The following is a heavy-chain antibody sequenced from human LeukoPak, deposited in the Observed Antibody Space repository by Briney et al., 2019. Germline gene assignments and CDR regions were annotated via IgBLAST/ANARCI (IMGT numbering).Heavy chain of an antibody. Sequence: GGSLRLSCAASGFTFISYAMSWVHQAPGKGLEWVSSLSGNAGRPYYADSVKGRFTISRDNSKNTLYLQMNSLRAEDTAVYYCAKDHRDSGNYYYYYGLDVWGQGTMVTVSS. CDR2: LSGNAGRP. V-gene: IGHV3-23*01. CDR1: GFTFISYA. CDR3: AKDHRDSGNYYYYYGLDV. D-gene: IGHD1-26*01. J-gene: IGHJ6*02.